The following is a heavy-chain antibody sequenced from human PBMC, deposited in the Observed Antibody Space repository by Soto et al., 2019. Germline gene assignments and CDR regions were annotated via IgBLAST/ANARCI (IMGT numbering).Heavy chain of an antibody. J-gene: IGHJ4*02. CDR3: AADLPDWGAYAFDY. CDR1: GFTFNTAW. CDR2: IKSKNNGGTI. D-gene: IGHD3-16*01. V-gene: IGHV3-15*07. Sequence: EVQLAESGGDLVKPGWSLRLSCAASGFTFNTAWMNWVRQTPGKGLERVGRIKSKNNGGTIEYVPHGEGRFTITRDESKTTLYLEMNRLKTEDTAVYYCAADLPDWGAYAFDYWGQGTLVTVSS.